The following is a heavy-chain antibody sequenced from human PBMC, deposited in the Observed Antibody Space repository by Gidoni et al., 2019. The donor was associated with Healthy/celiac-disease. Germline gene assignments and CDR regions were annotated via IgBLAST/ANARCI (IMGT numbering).Heavy chain of an antibody. D-gene: IGHD2-15*01. CDR3: ARDPRDVVVVAADSY. V-gene: IGHV3-11*01. CDR1: GFTFSDYY. J-gene: IGHJ4*02. Sequence: QVQLVESGGGLVKPGGSLRLSCAASGFTFSDYYMSWLRQAPGKGLEWVSYISSSGSTIYYADSVKGRFTISRDNAKKSLYLQMNSLRAEDTAVYYCARDPRDVVVVAADSYWGQGTLVTVSS. CDR2: ISSSGSTI.